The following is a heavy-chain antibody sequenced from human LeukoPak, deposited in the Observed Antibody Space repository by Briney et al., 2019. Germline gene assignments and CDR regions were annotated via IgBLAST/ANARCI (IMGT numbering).Heavy chain of an antibody. V-gene: IGHV4-61*01. J-gene: IGHJ4*02. Sequence: SETLSLTCTVSGGSVSSGSYYWSLIRQPPGKGLEWIGYIYYSGSTNYNPSLKSRVTISVDTSKNQFSLKLSSVTAADTAVYYCARGGSTVGAHFGFDYWGQGTLVTVSS. CDR3: ARGGSTVGAHFGFDY. D-gene: IGHD1-26*01. CDR1: GGSVSSGSYY. CDR2: IYYSGST.